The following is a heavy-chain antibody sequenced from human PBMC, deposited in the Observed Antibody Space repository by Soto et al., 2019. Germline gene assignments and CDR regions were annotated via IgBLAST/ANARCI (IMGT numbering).Heavy chain of an antibody. CDR1: GYTFTSYG. Sequence: QVQLVQSGAEVKKPGASVKVSCKASGYTFTSYGISWVRQAPGQGLEWMGWISAYNGNTNYAQKLQGRVTMTTDTSTRTDYMELRSLRSDDTSVYYCARESSSSCHDYWGQGTLVTVSS. J-gene: IGHJ4*02. V-gene: IGHV1-18*01. CDR3: ARESSSSCHDY. D-gene: IGHD6-13*01. CDR2: ISAYNGNT.